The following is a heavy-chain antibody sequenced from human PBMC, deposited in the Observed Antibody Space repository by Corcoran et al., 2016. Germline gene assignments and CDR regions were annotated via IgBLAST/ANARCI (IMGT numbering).Heavy chain of an antibody. CDR1: GGSISSSSYY. D-gene: IGHD6-19*01. CDR3: ARGIAVALFDY. J-gene: IGHJ4*02. Sequence: QLQLQESGPGLVKPSETLSLTCTVSGGSISSSSYYWGWIRQPPGKGLEWIGSIYYSGSTYYNPSLKSRVTISVDTSKNQFSLKLSSVPAADTAVYYWARGIAVALFDYWGQGTLVTVSS. CDR2: IYYSGST. V-gene: IGHV4-39*07.